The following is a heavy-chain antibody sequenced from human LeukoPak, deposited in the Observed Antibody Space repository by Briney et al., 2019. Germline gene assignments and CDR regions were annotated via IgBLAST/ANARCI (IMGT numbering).Heavy chain of an antibody. V-gene: IGHV3-7*01. CDR2: INHNGNVN. Sequence: GGSLRLSCAASGFTFSSYWMNWARQAPGKGLEWVASINHNGNVNYYVDSVKGRFTISRDNAKNSLYLQMNSLRAEDTAVYYCARESTSKYVDWGQGTLVTVSS. J-gene: IGHJ4*02. CDR3: ARESTSKYVD. CDR1: GFTFSSYW. D-gene: IGHD2-15*01.